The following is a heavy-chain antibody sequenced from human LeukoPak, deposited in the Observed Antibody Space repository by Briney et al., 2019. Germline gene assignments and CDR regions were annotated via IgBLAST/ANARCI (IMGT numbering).Heavy chain of an antibody. CDR2: IGPNNGKT. CDR1: GYTFTTDG. V-gene: IGHV1-18*01. J-gene: IGHJ4*02. Sequence: GASVKVSCKASGYTFTTDGISWVRQAPGQGLEWMGWIGPNNGKTDYAQRLQGRVTMTTDTSTSTVYMELRSLRSDDTAVYYCAIFGNSGSYSYWGQGTLVTVPS. D-gene: IGHD1-26*01. CDR3: AIFGNSGSYSY.